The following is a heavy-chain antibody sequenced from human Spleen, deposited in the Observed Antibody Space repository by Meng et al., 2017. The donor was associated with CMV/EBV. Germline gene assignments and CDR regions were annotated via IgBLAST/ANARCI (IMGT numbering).Heavy chain of an antibody. D-gene: IGHD6-13*01. CDR2: INPNSGGT. J-gene: IGHJ6*02. CDR3: ARDRGWGAAATGTRPRYGMDV. CDR1: GYTFTAYY. V-gene: IGHV1-2*02. Sequence: ASVKVSCKASGYTFTAYYIHWVRQAPGQGLEWMGWINPNSGGTNYAEKFQGRVTMTRDTSIRAAHMELARLGSDDTAVYYCARDRGWGAAATGTRPRYGMDVWGPGTTVTVSS.